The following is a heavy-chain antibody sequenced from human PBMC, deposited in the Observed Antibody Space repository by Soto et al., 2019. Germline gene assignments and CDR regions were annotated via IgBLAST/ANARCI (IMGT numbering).Heavy chain of an antibody. Sequence: QVQLQESGAGLVKPSQTLSLTCTVSGGSISSGGYYWSWIRQHPGKGLEWIGHIYYSGLTFYNPSLTSRVTISLDTSKNQFSLKLTSVTAADSAVYYCARVAGAIVNSYFDYWDQGTLVTVSS. D-gene: IGHD1-26*01. J-gene: IGHJ4*02. CDR3: ARVAGAIVNSYFDY. CDR1: GGSISSGGYY. V-gene: IGHV4-31*03. CDR2: IYYSGLT.